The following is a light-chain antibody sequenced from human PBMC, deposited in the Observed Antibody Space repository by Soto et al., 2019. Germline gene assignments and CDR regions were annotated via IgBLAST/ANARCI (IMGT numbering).Light chain of an antibody. CDR2: DAS. Sequence: EIVLTQSPDTLSLSPGARATLSCRASQSVSSYVAWFQQKPGQPPRLLIYDASIRATGIPARFSGSGSETDFTLTISSLEPEDFAVYYCQQRARWVTFGQGTRLEIK. V-gene: IGKV3-11*01. CDR1: QSVSSY. CDR3: QQRARWVT. J-gene: IGKJ5*01.